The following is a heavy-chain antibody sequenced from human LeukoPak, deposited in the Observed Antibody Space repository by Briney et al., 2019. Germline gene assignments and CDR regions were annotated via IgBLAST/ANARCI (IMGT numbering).Heavy chain of an antibody. Sequence: PSETLSLTCTVSGVSISGDFWSWIRQPAGKRLEWIGRMSTIGTTFYTPSLKSRVTMSGDSSKNQFSLELTSVTGADTAVYYCARGYYMNLVHYYFDYWGQGTLVTVSS. CDR2: MSTIGTT. V-gene: IGHV4-4*07. D-gene: IGHD3/OR15-3a*01. J-gene: IGHJ4*02. CDR3: ARGYYMNLVHYYFDY. CDR1: GVSISGDF.